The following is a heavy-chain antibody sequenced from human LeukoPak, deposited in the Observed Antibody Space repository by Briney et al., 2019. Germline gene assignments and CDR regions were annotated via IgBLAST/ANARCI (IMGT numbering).Heavy chain of an antibody. CDR3: ARGVGPLPANTLAY. V-gene: IGHV3-53*01. CDR2: LYSDGNT. J-gene: IGHJ4*02. Sequence: GGSLRLSCAASGFTVITNDMTWVRQAPGKGLEWVSVLYSDGNTKYADSVQGRFTISRDNSKNTLYLEMNSLSPDDTAVYYCARGVGPLPANTLAYWGQGTLVTVSS. CDR1: GFTVITND. D-gene: IGHD3-16*01.